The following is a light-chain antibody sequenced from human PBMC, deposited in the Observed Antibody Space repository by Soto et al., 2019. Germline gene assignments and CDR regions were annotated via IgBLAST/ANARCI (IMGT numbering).Light chain of an antibody. J-gene: IGKJ1*01. V-gene: IGKV3-20*01. CDR3: LQYGSSLTCT. CDR1: QSVNSSY. Sequence: EIVLTQSPGTLSLSPGERATLSCRASQSVNSSYLTKYQQKPGQAPRLLIYGASSRATGIPDRFSGSGSGTDFTLTISRLEPEDFAVYYCLQYGSSLTCTFGEGKKVEIK. CDR2: GAS.